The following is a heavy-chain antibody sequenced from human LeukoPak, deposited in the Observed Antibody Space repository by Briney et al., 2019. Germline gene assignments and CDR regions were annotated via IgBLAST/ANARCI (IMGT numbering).Heavy chain of an antibody. J-gene: IGHJ4*02. CDR1: GFTFSSYA. CDR3: ARDGGCSSTSCLPFDY. Sequence: GSLRLSCAASGFTFSSYAMHWVRQAPGKGLEYVSAISSNGGSTYYANSVKGRFTISRDNSKNTLYLQMGSLRAEDMAVYYCARDGGCSSTSCLPFDYWGQGTLVTVSS. V-gene: IGHV3-64*01. CDR2: ISSNGGST. D-gene: IGHD2-2*01.